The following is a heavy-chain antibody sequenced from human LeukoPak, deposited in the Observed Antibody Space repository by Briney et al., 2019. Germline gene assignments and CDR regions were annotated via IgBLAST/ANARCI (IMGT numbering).Heavy chain of an antibody. CDR2: IYYSGST. J-gene: IGHJ4*02. D-gene: IGHD6-13*01. CDR3: ARVRGVWIAAADNGYFDY. V-gene: IGHV4-39*07. CDR1: GGSISSSSYY. Sequence: SETLSLTCTVSGGSISSSSYYWGWIRQPPGKGLEWIGSIYYSGSTNYNPSLKSRVTISVDTSKNQFSLKLSSVTAADTAVYYCARVRGVWIAAADNGYFDYWGQGTLVTVSS.